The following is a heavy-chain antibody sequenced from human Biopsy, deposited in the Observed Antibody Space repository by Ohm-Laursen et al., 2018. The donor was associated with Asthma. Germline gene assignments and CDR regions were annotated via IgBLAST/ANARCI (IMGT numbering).Heavy chain of an antibody. CDR2: NNGDGSST. J-gene: IGHJ5*02. V-gene: IGHV3-74*01. Sequence: SLRLSCTASGFTFSHYWMHWVRQAPGKGLVWVSRNNGDGSSTSYADSVKGRFTISRDNAKKKLSLQMNSLKAEDTAVYYCARGYDSSSWGQGTPVTVSS. D-gene: IGHD6-6*01. CDR3: ARGYDSSS. CDR1: GFTFSHYW.